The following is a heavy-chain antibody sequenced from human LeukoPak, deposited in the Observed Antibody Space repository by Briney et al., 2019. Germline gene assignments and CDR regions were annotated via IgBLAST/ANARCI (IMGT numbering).Heavy chain of an antibody. D-gene: IGHD2-15*01. CDR1: GFTFSSYA. CDR3: AKDSVRGYCSGGSCYPDAFDI. J-gene: IGHJ3*02. V-gene: IGHV3-23*01. CDR2: ISGSGGST. Sequence: QPGGSLRLSCAASGFTFSSYAMSWVRQAPGKGLEWVSAISGSGGSTYYADSVKGRFTISRDNSKNTPYLQMNSLRAEDTAVYYCAKDSVRGYCSGGSCYPDAFDIWGQGTMVTVSS.